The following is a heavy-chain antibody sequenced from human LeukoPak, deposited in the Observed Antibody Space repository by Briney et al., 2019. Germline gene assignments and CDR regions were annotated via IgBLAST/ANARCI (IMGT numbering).Heavy chain of an antibody. J-gene: IGHJ4*02. V-gene: IGHV3-74*01. D-gene: IGHD1-1*01. CDR3: ARDQDGMGTTMDL. CDR2: INSDGSST. CDR1: GFSFSRYW. Sequence: GGPLRLSCAASGFSFSRYWMHWVRQAPGEGLMWVSRINSDGSSTWYADSVKGRFTISRDNARNTPSLQMSSLGVEDTALYYCARDQDGMGTTMDLWGQGTQVIVSS.